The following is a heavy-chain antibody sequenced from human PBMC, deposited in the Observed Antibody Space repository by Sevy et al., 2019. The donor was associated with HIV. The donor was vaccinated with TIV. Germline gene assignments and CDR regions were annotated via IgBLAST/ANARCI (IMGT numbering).Heavy chain of an antibody. CDR2: IYAGGST. D-gene: IGHD3-22*01. CDR1: GFTFSDYY. Sequence: GGSLRLSCSASGFTFSDYYMAWIRQAPGKGLEWVSVIYAGGSTYYADSVKGRFTISRDNSKNTLYLQMNSLRAEDTAVYYCATHASDYDSTGYLERDAFDIWGQGTMVTVSS. V-gene: IGHV3-53*01. J-gene: IGHJ3*02. CDR3: ATHASDYDSTGYLERDAFDI.